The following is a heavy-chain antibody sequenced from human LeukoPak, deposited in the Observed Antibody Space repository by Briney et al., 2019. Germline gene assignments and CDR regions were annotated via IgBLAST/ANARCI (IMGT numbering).Heavy chain of an antibody. CDR3: AKSSSYSGYKGDFDY. D-gene: IGHD5-12*01. V-gene: IGHV3-9*01. J-gene: IGHJ4*02. CDR1: GFTFDDYA. CDR2: INWNSGNI. Sequence: GRSLRLSCAASGFTFDDYAMHWVRQAPGKGLEWVSGINWNSGNIGYADSVKGRFTISRDNAKNSLYLQMNSLRAEDTALYYCAKSSSYSGYKGDFDYWGQGTLVTVSS.